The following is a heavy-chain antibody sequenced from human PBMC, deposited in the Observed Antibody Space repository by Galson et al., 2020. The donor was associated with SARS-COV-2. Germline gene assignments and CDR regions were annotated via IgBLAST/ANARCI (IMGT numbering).Heavy chain of an antibody. CDR3: ARDSGYSTGWYPGY. D-gene: IGHD6-19*01. CDR2: LSYDGSTK. J-gene: IGHJ4*02. CDR1: GFTFSTYA. Sequence: GESLKISCAASGFTFSTYALHWVRQAPGKGLEWVALLSYDGSTKYYADSVKGRFTISRDSSKNTLYLQMNSLRTEDTSVYYCARDSGYSTGWYPGYWGQGTLVTVSS. V-gene: IGHV3-30-3*01.